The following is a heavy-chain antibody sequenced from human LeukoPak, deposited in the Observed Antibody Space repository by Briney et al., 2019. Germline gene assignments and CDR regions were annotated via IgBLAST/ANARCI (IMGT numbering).Heavy chain of an antibody. D-gene: IGHD5-18*01. J-gene: IGHJ4*02. Sequence: PGRSLRLSCAASGLTFSSYGMHWVRQAPGKGLEWVAVISYDGSNKYYADSVKGRFTISRDNSKNTLYLQMNSLRAEDTAVYYCAKAETWIQLWLLGYWGQGTLVTVSS. CDR1: GLTFSSYG. CDR2: ISYDGSNK. CDR3: AKAETWIQLWLLGY. V-gene: IGHV3-30*18.